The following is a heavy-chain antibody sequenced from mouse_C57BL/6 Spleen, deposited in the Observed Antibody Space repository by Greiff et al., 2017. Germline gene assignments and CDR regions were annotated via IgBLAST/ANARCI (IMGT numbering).Heavy chain of an antibody. CDR2: INPTYGTT. CDR1: GYSFTDYN. J-gene: IGHJ1*03. Sequence: EVQLQQSGPELVKPGASVKISCKASGYSFTDYNMNWVKQSNGKSLEWIGVINPTYGTTSYNQKFKGKATLTVDQSSSTAYMQLNSLTSEDSAVXYCAGGDTTVVGPLFDVWGTGTTVTVSS. D-gene: IGHD1-1*01. CDR3: AGGDTTVVGPLFDV. V-gene: IGHV1-39*01.